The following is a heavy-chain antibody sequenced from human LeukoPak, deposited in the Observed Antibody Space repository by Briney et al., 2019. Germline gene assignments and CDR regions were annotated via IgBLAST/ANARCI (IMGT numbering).Heavy chain of an antibody. CDR2: IIPILGIA. Sequence: SVKVSCKASGGTFSSYAISWVRQAPGQGLEWMGRIIPILGIANYAQKFQGRVTITADKSTSTAYMELSSLRSEDTAVYYCARDGMAAPYYYYGMDVWGQGTTVTVSS. V-gene: IGHV1-69*04. J-gene: IGHJ6*02. CDR1: GGTFSSYA. CDR3: ARDGMAAPYYYYGMDV. D-gene: IGHD5-24*01.